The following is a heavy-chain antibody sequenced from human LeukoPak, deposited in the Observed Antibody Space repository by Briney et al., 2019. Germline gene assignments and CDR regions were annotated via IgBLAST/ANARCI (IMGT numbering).Heavy chain of an antibody. CDR1: GGTFSSYT. J-gene: IGHJ4*02. V-gene: IGHV1-69*04. CDR3: ARESLAYCSSTSCPSGYFDY. D-gene: IGHD2-2*01. Sequence: ASVKVSCKASGGTFSSYTISWVRQAPGQGLEWMGRIIPILGIANYAQKFQGRVTITADKSTSTAYMELSSLRSEDTAVYYRARESLAYCSSTSCPSGYFDYWGQGTLVTVSS. CDR2: IIPILGIA.